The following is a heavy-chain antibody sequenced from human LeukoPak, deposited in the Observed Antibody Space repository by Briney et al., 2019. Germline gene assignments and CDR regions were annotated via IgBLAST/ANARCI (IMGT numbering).Heavy chain of an antibody. CDR3: ARGPDSSYYYYYMDV. V-gene: IGHV1-8*01. D-gene: IGHD6-19*01. CDR1: GYTFTSYD. Sequence: ASVTVSCMSSGYTFTSYDINWVRQAAGQGLEGMGWMNPNSGNTGYGQKLQGRVTMTTDTSTSTAYMELRSLRSEDTAVYYCARGPDSSYYYYYMDVWGKGTTVTVSS. J-gene: IGHJ6*03. CDR2: MNPNSGNT.